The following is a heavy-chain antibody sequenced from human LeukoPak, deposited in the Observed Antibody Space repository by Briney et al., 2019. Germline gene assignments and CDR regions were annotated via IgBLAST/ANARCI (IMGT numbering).Heavy chain of an antibody. CDR3: ARNFGDGGGYFDY. CDR1: GFTLRSYS. V-gene: IGHV3-21*01. J-gene: IGHJ4*02. CDR2: VSTSGINT. Sequence: GGSLRLSCAASGFTLRSYSLNWVRQAPGKGLEWVSTVSTSGINTYYADSVRGRFIISRDKAKTSLYLQMNSLSGEDTAVYFCARNFGDGGGYFDYWGQGTLVAVSS. D-gene: IGHD4-17*01.